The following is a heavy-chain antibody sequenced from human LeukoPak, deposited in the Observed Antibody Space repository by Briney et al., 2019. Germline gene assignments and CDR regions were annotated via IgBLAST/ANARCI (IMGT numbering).Heavy chain of an antibody. Sequence: SETLSLTCAVYGGSFSGYYWSWIRQPPGKGLEWIGEINHSGSTNYNPSLKSRVTISVDTSKNQFSLQLNSVTPEDTAVYYCARNDYGDQDGFDYWGQGTLVTVSS. CDR1: GGSFSGYY. D-gene: IGHD4-17*01. J-gene: IGHJ4*02. CDR3: ARNDYGDQDGFDY. V-gene: IGHV4-34*01. CDR2: INHSGST.